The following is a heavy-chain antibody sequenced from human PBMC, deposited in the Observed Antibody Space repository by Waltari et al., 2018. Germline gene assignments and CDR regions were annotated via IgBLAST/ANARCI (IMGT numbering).Heavy chain of an antibody. V-gene: IGHV3-9*01. D-gene: IGHD3-3*01. J-gene: IGHJ4*02. Sequence: EVQLVESGGGLVQPGKYLRLYCVDSGFTFDDHAMHWVRQAPGNGLAEVSTINLNGGRLTYVESVKCRFTISRDNGKSSLFLQMNSLRTEDTALYYCARSLWSASSRPLDYWGQGTLFTVSS. CDR2: INLNGGRL. CDR1: GFTFDDHA. CDR3: ARSLWSASSRPLDY.